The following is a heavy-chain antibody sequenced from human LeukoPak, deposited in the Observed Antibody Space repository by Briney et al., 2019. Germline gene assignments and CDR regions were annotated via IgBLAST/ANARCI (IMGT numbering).Heavy chain of an antibody. V-gene: IGHV3-23*01. CDR2: INPDDGGS. D-gene: IGHD2-15*01. CDR3: ARSGVATCHY. CDR1: GFTFTNYA. J-gene: IGHJ4*02. Sequence: PGGTLRLSCQASGFTFTNYAMSWVRQAPGKGLEWVSSINPDDGGSFFADSVKGRFTISRDDSRSVVYLQMNSLRAEDTAVYYCARSGVATCHYWGQGILVTVSS.